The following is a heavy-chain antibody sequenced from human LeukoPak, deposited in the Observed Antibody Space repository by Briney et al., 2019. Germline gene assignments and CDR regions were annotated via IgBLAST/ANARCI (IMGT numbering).Heavy chain of an antibody. J-gene: IGHJ4*02. CDR3: ARHVYAGHYYFDY. CDR1: GGSISSYY. V-gene: IGHV4-59*08. CDR2: IYYSGST. D-gene: IGHD2/OR15-2a*01. Sequence: SETLSLTCTVSGGSISSYYWSWIRQPPGKGLEWIGYIYYSGSTYYNPSLKSRVTISVDRSKNQFSLKLSSVTAADTAVYYCARHVYAGHYYFDYWGQGTLVTVSS.